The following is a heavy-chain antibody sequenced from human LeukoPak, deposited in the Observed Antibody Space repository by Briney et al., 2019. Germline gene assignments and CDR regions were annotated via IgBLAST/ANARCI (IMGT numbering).Heavy chain of an antibody. V-gene: IGHV3-30*03. CDR1: GFTFSSYG. Sequence: PGRSLRLSCAASGFTFSSYGMHWVRQAPGKGLEWVAVISYDGSNKFYADSVNGRFTVSRDNSKNTLYLQMNSLRAEDTAVYSCARSGGSGLYDYYYYGMDVGGQGPRSPSP. J-gene: IGHJ6*02. D-gene: IGHD3-10*01. CDR2: ISYDGSNK. CDR3: ARSGGSGLYDYYYYGMDV.